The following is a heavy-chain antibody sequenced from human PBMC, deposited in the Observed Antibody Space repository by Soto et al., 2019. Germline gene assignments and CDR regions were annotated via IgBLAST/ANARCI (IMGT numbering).Heavy chain of an antibody. CDR3: TVGDFDY. Sequence: SETLSLTCTVSGGSISSSYWSWIRQPPGKGLKWIGYIYYSGSTKYNPSIKSRVKISVNTSKNQFSLKLSSVTAADTAVYYCTVGDFDYWGQGTLVTVS. CDR1: GGSISSSY. V-gene: IGHV4-59*01. CDR2: IYYSGST. D-gene: IGHD3-16*01. J-gene: IGHJ4*02.